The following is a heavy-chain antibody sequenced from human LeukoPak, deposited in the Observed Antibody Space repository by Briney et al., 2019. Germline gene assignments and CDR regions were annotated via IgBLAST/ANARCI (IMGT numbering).Heavy chain of an antibody. CDR1: GGSTSSGAYY. V-gene: IGHV4-61*02. J-gene: IGHJ5*02. Sequence: PSQTLSLTCTVSGGSTSSGAYYWTWIRQPAGRGLEWIGRIYTTGRTNYDPSLESRVTISADTSKKQFSLNLSSVTAADTAVYYCARVGDWNFGPWGQGTLVTVSS. CDR2: IYTTGRT. D-gene: IGHD1-7*01. CDR3: ARVGDWNFGP.